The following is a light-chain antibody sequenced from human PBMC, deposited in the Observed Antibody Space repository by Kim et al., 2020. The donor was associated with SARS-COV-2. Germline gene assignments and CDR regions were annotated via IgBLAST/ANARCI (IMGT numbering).Light chain of an antibody. CDR3: QHFDTSSLT. J-gene: IGKJ4*01. CDR2: GAS. V-gene: IGKV3-20*01. CDR1: QSVGSRY. Sequence: EIVLTQSPGTLSLSPGERATLSCRASQSVGSRYLAWFQQKPGQAPRLLIYGASSRATGIPDRFSGSGSGTDFTLTISRREPEDFAVFYCQHFDTSSLTFGGGTKVDIK.